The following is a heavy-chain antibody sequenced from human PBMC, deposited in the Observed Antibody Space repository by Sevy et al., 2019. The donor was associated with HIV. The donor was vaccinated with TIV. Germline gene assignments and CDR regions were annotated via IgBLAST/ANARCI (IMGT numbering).Heavy chain of an antibody. J-gene: IGHJ6*01. V-gene: IGHV5-51*01. CDR3: ASRMGKSSSHRPYYFYGMDF. CDR1: GYSFTSYW. D-gene: IGHD6-6*01. CDR2: IYPGHSGT. Sequence: GESLKISCKGSGYSFTSYWIGWVRQMPGKGLEWMGIIYPGHSGTRYSPSFQGQVTISADKSISTAYLPWSRLKASDTAMYYCASRMGKSSSHRPYYFYGMDFWGQGTTVTVSS.